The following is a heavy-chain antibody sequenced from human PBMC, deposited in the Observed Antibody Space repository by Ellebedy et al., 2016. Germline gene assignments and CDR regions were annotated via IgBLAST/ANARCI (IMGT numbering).Heavy chain of an antibody. J-gene: IGHJ6*03. D-gene: IGHD3-3*01. CDR1: GGSFSGYY. Sequence: SETLSLTXAVYGGSFSGYYWSWIRQPPGKGLEWIGEINHSGSTNYNPSLKSRVTISVDTSKNQFSLKLSSVTAADTAVYYCARVKDEEYYDFYMDVWGKGTTVTVSS. CDR2: INHSGST. CDR3: ARVKDEEYYDFYMDV. V-gene: IGHV4-34*01.